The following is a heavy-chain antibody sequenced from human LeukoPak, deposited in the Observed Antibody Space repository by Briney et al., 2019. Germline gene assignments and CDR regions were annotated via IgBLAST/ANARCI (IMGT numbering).Heavy chain of an antibody. CDR3: AALPSMKQEGR. Sequence: GGSLVLSCAASGFTFSSYWMHWVRRAPGKGLVWVSRINSDGSSTSYADSVKGRFTISRDNAKNTLFLQMNSLRAEDTAVYYCAALPSMKQEGRWGQGTLVTVSS. CDR1: GFTFSSYW. CDR2: INSDGSST. V-gene: IGHV3-74*01. D-gene: IGHD2/OR15-2a*01. J-gene: IGHJ4*02.